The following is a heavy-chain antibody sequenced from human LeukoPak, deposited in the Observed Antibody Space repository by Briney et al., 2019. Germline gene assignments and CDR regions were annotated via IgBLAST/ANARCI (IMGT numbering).Heavy chain of an antibody. D-gene: IGHD6-6*01. CDR2: IRSKANSYAT. CDR3: TRHSSSSGVYMPY. V-gene: IGHV3-73*01. CDR1: GFTFSGSA. J-gene: IGHJ4*02. Sequence: QPGGSLRLSCAASGFTFSGSAMHWVRQASGKGLEWVGRIRSKANSYATAYAASVKGRFTISRDDSKDTAYLQMNSLKTEDTAVYYCTRHSSSSGVYMPYWGQGTLVTVSS.